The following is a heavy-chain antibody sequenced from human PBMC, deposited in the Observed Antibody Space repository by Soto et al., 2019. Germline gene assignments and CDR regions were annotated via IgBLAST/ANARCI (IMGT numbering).Heavy chain of an antibody. J-gene: IGHJ4*02. V-gene: IGHV1-24*01. Sequence: ASVKVSCKVSGYTLTELSMHWVRQAPGKGLEWMGGFDPEDGETIYAQKFQGRVTMTEDTSTDTAYMELSSLRYEDTAVYYCASVVGASSYYFDYWGQGTLVTVSS. D-gene: IGHD1-26*01. CDR2: FDPEDGET. CDR1: GYTLTELS. CDR3: ASVVGASSYYFDY.